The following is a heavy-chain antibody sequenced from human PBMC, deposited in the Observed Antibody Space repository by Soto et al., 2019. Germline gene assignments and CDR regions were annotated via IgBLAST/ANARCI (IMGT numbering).Heavy chain of an antibody. V-gene: IGHV3-23*01. Sequence: GGSLRLSCAVSGFTFSNYAMSWFRQAPRKGLEWVSAISGSAINTYYADSVRGRFTISRDNSKNTLYLQMNHLRAEDTAVYSCAKGQGYYYDASGYTFDYWGQGTLVTVSS. D-gene: IGHD3-22*01. CDR2: ISGSAINT. CDR1: GFTFSNYA. J-gene: IGHJ4*02. CDR3: AKGQGYYYDASGYTFDY.